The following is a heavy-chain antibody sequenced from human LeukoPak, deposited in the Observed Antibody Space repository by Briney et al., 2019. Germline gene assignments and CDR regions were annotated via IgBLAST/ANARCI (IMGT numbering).Heavy chain of an antibody. V-gene: IGHV1-18*01. CDR3: ARADGTPTTSVAAHDY. Sequence: GASVKVSCKASGYIFTSYGISWVRQAPGQGLEWMGWISAYNGNTNYAQKLQGRVTMTTDTSTSTAYMELRSLRSDGTAVYYCARADGTPTTSVAAHDYWGQGTLVTVSS. D-gene: IGHD2-15*01. CDR1: GYIFTSYG. CDR2: ISAYNGNT. J-gene: IGHJ4*02.